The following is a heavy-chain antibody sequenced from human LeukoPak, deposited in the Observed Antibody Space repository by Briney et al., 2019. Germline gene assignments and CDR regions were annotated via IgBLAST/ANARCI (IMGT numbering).Heavy chain of an antibody. V-gene: IGHV1-2*02. CDR1: GYTFTAYH. CDR3: ASAEYSGSPIDY. D-gene: IGHD6-6*01. CDR2: INPNSGGT. Sequence: GASVKVSCKASGYTFTAYHMHWARQAPGQGLEWMGWINPNSGGTNYAQKFQGRVTMTRDTSISTAYMELSRLRSDDTAVYYCASAEYSGSPIDYWGQGTLVTVSS. J-gene: IGHJ4*02.